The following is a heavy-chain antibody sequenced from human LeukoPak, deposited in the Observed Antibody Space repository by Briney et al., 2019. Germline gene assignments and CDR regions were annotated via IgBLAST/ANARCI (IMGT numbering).Heavy chain of an antibody. Sequence: SETLSLTCAVCGGSFSGYYWSWIRQPPGKGLEWIGEINHSGSTNYNPSLKSRVTISVDTSKNQFSLKLSSVTAADTAVYYGARECPYYYDSSGYYGYYYYYMDVWGKGTTVTVSS. D-gene: IGHD3-22*01. V-gene: IGHV4-34*01. J-gene: IGHJ6*03. CDR1: GGSFSGYY. CDR3: ARECPYYYDSSGYYGYYYYYMDV. CDR2: INHSGST.